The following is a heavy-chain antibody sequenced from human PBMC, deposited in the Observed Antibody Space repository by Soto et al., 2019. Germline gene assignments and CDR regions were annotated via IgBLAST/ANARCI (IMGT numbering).Heavy chain of an antibody. CDR1: GFTLNSYE. J-gene: IGHJ4*02. V-gene: IGHV3-48*03. D-gene: IGHD6-19*01. CDR2: ISSSGSFI. CDR3: ARVNFHSSGPNFDC. Sequence: EVQLVESGGGLVQPGGSLRLTCTASGFTLNSYEMNWVRQAPGKGLEWVSYISSSGSFIYYADSVKGRFTMSRDSAKNSLYLQMNSLRAEDTARYYCARVNFHSSGPNFDCWGQGSLVIVSA.